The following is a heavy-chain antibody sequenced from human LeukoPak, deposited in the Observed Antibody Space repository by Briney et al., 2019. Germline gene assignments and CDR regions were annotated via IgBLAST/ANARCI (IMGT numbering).Heavy chain of an antibody. CDR1: GETFSSHV. J-gene: IGHJ1*01. CDR3: ARFLKTYGRFDF. V-gene: IGHV1-69*13. Sequence: SVKVSCKASGETFSSHVISWVRQAPGQGLEWMGQIIVLFGSTNYAQRFQDRVTISADESTETIYMDLTSLRSDDTAVYYCARFLKTYGRFDFWGQGTLVTVSS. D-gene: IGHD3-3*01. CDR2: IIVLFGST.